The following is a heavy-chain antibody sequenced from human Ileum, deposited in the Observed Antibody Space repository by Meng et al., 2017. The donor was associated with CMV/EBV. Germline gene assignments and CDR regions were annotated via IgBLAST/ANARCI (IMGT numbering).Heavy chain of an antibody. CDR1: GYTFTNYG. CDR2: ISGYTGNT. CDR3: ARDKSDLGREGFYY. D-gene: IGHD3-10*01. V-gene: IGHV1-18*01. Sequence: QVKLAKSCGEVKKPGDSVKVSCRASGYTFTNYGVTWVRQAPEQGLEWMGWISGYTGNTQYSEKIQGRVTMTADTSTATAYMELTSLRSDDTAVYYCARDKSDLGREGFYYWGQGTLVTVSS. J-gene: IGHJ4*02.